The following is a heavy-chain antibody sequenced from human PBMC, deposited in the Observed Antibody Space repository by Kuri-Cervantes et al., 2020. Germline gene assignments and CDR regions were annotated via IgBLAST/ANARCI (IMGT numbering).Heavy chain of an antibody. CDR3: AIDSPNSGLRGRDAFDI. Sequence: GESLKSSCAASGFTLSSYSMNWVRQAPGKGLERVSSISSSSSYIYYADSVKGRFTISRENAKNSLYLQMNSLSAEETAVYYCAIDSPNSGLRGRDAFDIWGQGTMVTVSS. CDR2: ISSSSSYI. V-gene: IGHV3-21*01. D-gene: IGHD1-1*01. CDR1: GFTLSSYS. J-gene: IGHJ3*02.